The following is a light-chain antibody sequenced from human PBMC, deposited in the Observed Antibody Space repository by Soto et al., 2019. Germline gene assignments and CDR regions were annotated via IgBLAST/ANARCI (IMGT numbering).Light chain of an antibody. Sequence: QSALTQPASVSGSPGQSITISCTGTSSDVGSYHLVSWYQQHPGKAPKLMIYEVSKRPSGVSNRFSGSKSGNTASLTISGLQAEDEADYYCCSYSGSSTFVVFGGGTKPTVL. CDR1: SSDVGSYHL. CDR2: EVS. J-gene: IGLJ2*01. V-gene: IGLV2-23*02. CDR3: CSYSGSSTFVV.